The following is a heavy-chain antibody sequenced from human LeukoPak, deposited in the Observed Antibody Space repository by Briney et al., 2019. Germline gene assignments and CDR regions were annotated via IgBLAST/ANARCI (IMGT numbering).Heavy chain of an antibody. D-gene: IGHD5-12*01. Sequence: RASVTVSRKASGYTFTGYYMHWVRQAPGQGLEWMGWINPNSGGTNYAQKFQGRVTMTRDTSISTAYMELSRLRSDDTAVYYCARGIGYEPFDYWGQGTLVTVSS. CDR3: ARGIGYEPFDY. CDR2: INPNSGGT. V-gene: IGHV1-2*02. J-gene: IGHJ4*02. CDR1: GYTFTGYY.